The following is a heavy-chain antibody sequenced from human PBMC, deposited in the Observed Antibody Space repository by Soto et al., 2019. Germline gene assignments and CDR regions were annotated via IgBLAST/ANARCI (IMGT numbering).Heavy chain of an antibody. D-gene: IGHD2-2*01. V-gene: IGHV5-51*01. CDR3: AREVPAAKTIVRDDSDY. Sequence: GESLKISCKGSGYSFTSYWIGWVRQMPGKGLEWMGIIYPGDSDTRYSPSFQGQVTISADKSISTAYLQWSSLKASDTAMYYCAREVPAAKTIVRDDSDYWGQGTLVTVSS. J-gene: IGHJ4*02. CDR1: GYSFTSYW. CDR2: IYPGDSDT.